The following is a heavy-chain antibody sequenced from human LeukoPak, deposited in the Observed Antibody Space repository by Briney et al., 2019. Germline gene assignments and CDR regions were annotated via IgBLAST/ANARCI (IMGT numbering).Heavy chain of an antibody. V-gene: IGHV1-8*02. CDR3: ARAGGHFDWSDY. CDR1: GYTFTSYG. J-gene: IGHJ4*02. Sequence: GASVKVSCKASGYTFTSYGISWVRQATGQGLEWMGWMNPNSGNTGYAQKFQGRVTMTRNTSISTAYMELSSLRSEDTAVYYCARAGGHFDWSDYWGQGTLVTVSS. CDR2: MNPNSGNT. D-gene: IGHD3-9*01.